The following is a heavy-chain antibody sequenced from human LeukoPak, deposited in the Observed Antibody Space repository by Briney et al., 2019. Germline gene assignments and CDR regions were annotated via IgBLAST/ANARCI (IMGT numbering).Heavy chain of an antibody. CDR1: GSTFSSSW. CDR2: INHDGGEI. CDR3: VRDNWNDVY. V-gene: IGHV3-7*01. Sequence: GGSLRLSCAASGSTFSSSWMSWVRQAPGKGLEWVANINHDGGEIFYVDSVKGRFSISRDNAKNSLYLQMNSLRGEDTAVYHCVRDNWNDVYWGQGTLVTVSS. D-gene: IGHD1-20*01. J-gene: IGHJ4*02.